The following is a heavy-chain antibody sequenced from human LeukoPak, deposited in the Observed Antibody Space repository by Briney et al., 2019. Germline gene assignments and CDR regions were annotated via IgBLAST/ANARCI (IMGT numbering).Heavy chain of an antibody. CDR3: ARGVAPRAVFRWRFSFMDV. CDR2: ISYDGSNK. Sequence: PGGSLRLSCAASGFTFSSYAMHWVRQAPGKGLEWVAVISYDGSNKYYADSVKGRFTISRDNSKNTLYLQMNSLRAEDTAVYYCARGVAPRAVFRWRFSFMDVWGKGTTVTVSS. J-gene: IGHJ6*03. CDR1: GFTFSSYA. D-gene: IGHD3-3*01. V-gene: IGHV3-30*04.